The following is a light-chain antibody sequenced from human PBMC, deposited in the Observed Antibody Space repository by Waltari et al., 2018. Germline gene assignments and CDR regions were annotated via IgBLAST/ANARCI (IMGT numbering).Light chain of an antibody. CDR2: GKN. Sequence: QSVLTQPPSVSGAPGQRATISCTGSNSKIGSYDVPWYQQLPGTAPKHLIYGKNNRPSGVPDRFSGSKSGTSASLAITGLQAEDEADYYCQSYDSSLSGVVFGGGTKLTVL. V-gene: IGLV1-40*01. J-gene: IGLJ2*01. CDR1: NSKIGSYD. CDR3: QSYDSSLSGVV.